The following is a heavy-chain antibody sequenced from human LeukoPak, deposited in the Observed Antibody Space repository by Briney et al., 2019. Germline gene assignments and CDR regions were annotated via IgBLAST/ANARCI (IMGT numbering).Heavy chain of an antibody. CDR1: GYTFTGYY. CDR3: ARSYYYDSSGYSDAFDI. V-gene: IGHV1-2*02. D-gene: IGHD3-22*01. J-gene: IGHJ3*02. CDR2: INPNSGGT. Sequence: GASVKVSCKASGYTFTGYYMHWVRQAPGQGPEWMGWINPNSGGTNYAQKFQGRVTMTRDTSISTAYMELSRLRSDDTAVYYCARSYYYDSSGYSDAFDIWGQGTMVTVSS.